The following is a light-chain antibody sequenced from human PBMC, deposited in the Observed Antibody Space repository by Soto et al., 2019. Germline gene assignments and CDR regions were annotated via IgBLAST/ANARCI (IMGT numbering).Light chain of an antibody. Sequence: EIVMTQSPATLSVSPGERATLSCRASQSVNIYLAWYQQKPGQAPRLLIFGASYRATGIPARFSGSGSGTDFTLTIYRLEPEDFAVYYCQQYGSSPYTFGQGTKVDIK. CDR3: QQYGSSPYT. J-gene: IGKJ2*01. CDR2: GAS. V-gene: IGKV3-20*01. CDR1: QSVNIY.